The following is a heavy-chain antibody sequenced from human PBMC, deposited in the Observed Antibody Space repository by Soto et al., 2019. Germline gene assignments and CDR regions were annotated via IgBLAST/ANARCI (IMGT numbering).Heavy chain of an antibody. CDR2: IWFDGSHK. Sequence: QVHLVESGGGVVQPGRSLRLSCAASGFTFSSYGMHWVRQAPGKGLEWVAVIWFDGSHKYSADSLKGRFTISRDNSKNTLYLQMNSLRAEDTAVYYCARVSGYSSGGNDYWGQGTVVTVSS. CDR1: GFTFSSYG. V-gene: IGHV3-33*01. D-gene: IGHD6-19*01. CDR3: ARVSGYSSGGNDY. J-gene: IGHJ4*02.